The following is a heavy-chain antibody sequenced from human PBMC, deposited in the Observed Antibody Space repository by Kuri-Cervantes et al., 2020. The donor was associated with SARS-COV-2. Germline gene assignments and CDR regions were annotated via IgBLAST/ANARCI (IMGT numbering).Heavy chain of an antibody. D-gene: IGHD1-26*01. CDR3: ARVSGSGSNWAWYFDL. Sequence: ESLKITCTVSGGSISSYYWSWIRQPPGKGVEWIGYIYNSGSTNYNPSLKSRVTISVDTSKNQFSLKLSSVTAADTAVYHCARVSGSGSNWAWYFDLWGRGTLVTVSS. J-gene: IGHJ2*01. V-gene: IGHV4-59*01. CDR2: IYNSGST. CDR1: GGSISSYY.